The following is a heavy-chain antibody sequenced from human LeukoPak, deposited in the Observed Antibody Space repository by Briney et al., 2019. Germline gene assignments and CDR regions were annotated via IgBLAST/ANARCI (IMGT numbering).Heavy chain of an antibody. Sequence: ASVTVSCKASGYTFSSYGISWVRQAPAQGLEWMAWISAYNGNTNYAQKLQGRVTITTDTSTSTAYMEMRRLRSDDTAVYYCAKTKYGTETYYYYGVDVWGQGTTVTVSS. V-gene: IGHV1-18*01. CDR3: AKTKYGTETYYYYGVDV. J-gene: IGHJ6*02. D-gene: IGHD3/OR15-3a*01. CDR1: GYTFSSYG. CDR2: ISAYNGNT.